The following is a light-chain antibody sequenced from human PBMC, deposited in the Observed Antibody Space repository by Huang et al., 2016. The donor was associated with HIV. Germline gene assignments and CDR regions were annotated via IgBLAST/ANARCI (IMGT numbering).Light chain of an antibody. Sequence: DIQMTQSPSSLSASVGDRVTITCRSSQTIMNNLNWYQQKPGKAPNLLIFSASTSQSGVPSRFSGSGSGTDFALTISSLQADDVATYFCQQSYTTPRTFGQGTRVEIK. V-gene: IGKV1-39*01. CDR3: QQSYTTPRT. J-gene: IGKJ1*01. CDR1: QTIMNN. CDR2: SAS.